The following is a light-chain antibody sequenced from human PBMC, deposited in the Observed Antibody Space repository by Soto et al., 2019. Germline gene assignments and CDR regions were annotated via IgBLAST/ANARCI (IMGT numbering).Light chain of an antibody. J-gene: IGKJ1*01. Sequence: DIQMTQSPSTLSASVGYRVTITCRASQIISTWLAWYQQKPGKAPKLLIYSASDLESGVPSRFSGSGFGTEFTLTITSLQPDDFATYYCQQYNSYSTFGPATFGQGTKVDIK. CDR3: QQYNSYSTFGPAT. V-gene: IGKV1-5*03. CDR2: SAS. CDR1: QIISTW.